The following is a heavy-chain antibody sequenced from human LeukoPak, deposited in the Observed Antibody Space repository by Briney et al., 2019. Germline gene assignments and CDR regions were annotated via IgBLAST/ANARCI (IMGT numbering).Heavy chain of an antibody. CDR1: GFTFSNAW. V-gene: IGHV3-15*01. D-gene: IGHD2-2*01. CDR2: IKSKTDGGTT. Sequence: GGSLRLSCAASGFTFSNAWMSWVRQAPEKGLEWVGRIKSKTDGGTTDYAAPVKGRFTISRDDSKNTLYLQMNSLKTEDTAVYYCTVIVVPAAMDNYWGQGTLVTVSS. CDR3: TVIVVPAAMDNY. J-gene: IGHJ4*02.